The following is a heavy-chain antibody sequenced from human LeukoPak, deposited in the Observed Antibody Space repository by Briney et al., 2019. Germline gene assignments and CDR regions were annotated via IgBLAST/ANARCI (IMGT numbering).Heavy chain of an antibody. Sequence: GGSLRLSCAASGFNVSSNYMSWVRQAPGKGLEWVAFIRYDGSNKYYADSVKGRFTISRDNSKNTLYLQMNSLRAEDTAVYYCAKERDTAMVTIDYWGQGTLVTVSS. J-gene: IGHJ4*02. V-gene: IGHV3-30*02. CDR3: AKERDTAMVTIDY. CDR2: IRYDGSNK. D-gene: IGHD5-18*01. CDR1: GFNVSSNY.